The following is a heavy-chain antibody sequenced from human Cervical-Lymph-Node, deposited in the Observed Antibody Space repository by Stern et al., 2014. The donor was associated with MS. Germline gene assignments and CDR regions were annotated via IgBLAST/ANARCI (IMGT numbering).Heavy chain of an antibody. J-gene: IGHJ2*01. CDR2: IYYSGSTT. CDR3: ARVLEDDLTDWYFDL. Sequence: QLQLQESGPGLVKPSQTLSLTCTVSGGSINSGGYYWSWIRQLPGKGLEWIGYIYYSGSTTYQNPSLKSRVIISVDSSKNQFSLKLNSVTAADTAVYYCARVLEDDLTDWYFDLWGRGTLVSVSA. CDR1: GGSINSGGYY. D-gene: IGHD3/OR15-3a*01. V-gene: IGHV4-31*03.